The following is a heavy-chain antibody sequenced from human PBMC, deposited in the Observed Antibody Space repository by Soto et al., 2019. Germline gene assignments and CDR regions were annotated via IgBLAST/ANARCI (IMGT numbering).Heavy chain of an antibody. CDR3: AKWQCSTSNCHTLDP. Sequence: PSETLSLTCTVSGGSISGDYCSWIRQPPWKGLEYIGHISHTGNTVYNPSLKSRVTISVDTSKNHFSLKVSSVTASDTAVYYCAKWQCSTSNCHTLDPLGEGALLAVSS. V-gene: IGHV4-59*01. D-gene: IGHD2-2*02. CDR2: ISHTGNT. CDR1: GGSISGDY. J-gene: IGHJ5*02.